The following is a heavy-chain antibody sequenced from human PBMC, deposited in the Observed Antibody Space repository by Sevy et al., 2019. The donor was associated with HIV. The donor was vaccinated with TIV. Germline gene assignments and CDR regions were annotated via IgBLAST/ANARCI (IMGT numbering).Heavy chain of an antibody. CDR3: ARXXXXGXXXXXXX. Sequence: GESLKISCKGSGYSFXRYWIAWVRQMPGKGLEWGGIIYPDDSETRYSPSFQGQVPISADKSISTAYLQWSSLRASDSAMYYCARXXXXGXXXXXXXWGXXNLVTVSS. J-gene: IGHJ1*01. CDR1: GYSFXRYW. CDR2: IYPDDSET. V-gene: IGHV5-51*01.